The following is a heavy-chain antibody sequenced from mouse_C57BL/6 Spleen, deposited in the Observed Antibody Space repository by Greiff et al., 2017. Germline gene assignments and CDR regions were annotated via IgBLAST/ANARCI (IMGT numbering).Heavy chain of an antibody. CDR3: ARSGDSSGYVGAMDY. J-gene: IGHJ4*01. D-gene: IGHD3-2*02. CDR2: IYPGDGDT. Sequence: QVQLQQSGAELVKPGASVKISCKASGYAFSSYWMNWVKQRPGKGLEWIGQIYPGDGDTNYNGKFKGKATLTADKSSSTAYMQLSSLTSEDSAVYFCARSGDSSGYVGAMDYWGQGTSVTVSS. CDR1: GYAFSSYW. V-gene: IGHV1-80*01.